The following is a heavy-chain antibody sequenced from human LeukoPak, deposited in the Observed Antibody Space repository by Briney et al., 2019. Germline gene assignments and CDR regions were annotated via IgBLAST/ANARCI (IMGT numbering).Heavy chain of an antibody. V-gene: IGHV5-51*01. D-gene: IGHD3-10*01. CDR2: IYPGDSDT. CDR1: GYSFTSYW. J-gene: IGHJ3*02. Sequence: KNGESLKISCKGSGYSFTSYWIGWVRQMPGKGLEWMGIIYPGDSDTRYSPSFQGQVTISADKSISTAYLQWSSLKASDTAMYYCARGYYYGPGSSKPDAFDIWGQGTMVTVSS. CDR3: ARGYYYGPGSSKPDAFDI.